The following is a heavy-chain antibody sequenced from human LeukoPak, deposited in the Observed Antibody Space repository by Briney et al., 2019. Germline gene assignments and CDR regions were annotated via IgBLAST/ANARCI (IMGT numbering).Heavy chain of an antibody. CDR3: AFGSLGELSHFDY. J-gene: IGHJ4*02. V-gene: IGHV3-30*02. CDR1: GFTFSSYG. D-gene: IGHD3-16*02. CDR2: IRYDGNNK. Sequence: GGSLRLSCAASGFTFSSYGMHWVRQAPGKGLEWVAFIRYDGNNKYYADSVKGRFTMSRDNSKNTLYLQMNSLRAEDTAVYYCAFGSLGELSHFDYWGQGTLVTVSS.